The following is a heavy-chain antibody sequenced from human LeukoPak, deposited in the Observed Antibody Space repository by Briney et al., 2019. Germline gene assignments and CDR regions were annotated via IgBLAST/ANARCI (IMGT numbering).Heavy chain of an antibody. CDR2: INAGNGNT. D-gene: IGHD6-13*01. J-gene: IGHJ4*02. Sequence: ASVKVSCKASGYTFTSYAMHWVRQAPGQRLEWMGWINAGNGNTKYSQEFQGRVTMTTDTSTSTAYMELRSLRSDDTAVYYCARDLPYSSSWESIDYWGQGTLVTVSS. V-gene: IGHV1-3*01. CDR3: ARDLPYSSSWESIDY. CDR1: GYTFTSYA.